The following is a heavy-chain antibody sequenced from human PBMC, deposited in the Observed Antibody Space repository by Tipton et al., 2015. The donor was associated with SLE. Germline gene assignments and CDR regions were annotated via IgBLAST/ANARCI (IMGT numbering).Heavy chain of an antibody. CDR3: ARVRRVLWLPSSFDS. J-gene: IGHJ4*02. Sequence: TLSLTCTVSGGSISSSSYYRGWIRQPPGKGLEWIGNIFHSGSTQYTPSLKSRVTISVDTSKNQFSLKLSSVTAADTAVYSCARVRRVLWLPSSFDSWGQGTLVTVSS. D-gene: IGHD3-10*01. CDR2: IFHSGST. CDR1: GGSISSSSYY. V-gene: IGHV4-39*07.